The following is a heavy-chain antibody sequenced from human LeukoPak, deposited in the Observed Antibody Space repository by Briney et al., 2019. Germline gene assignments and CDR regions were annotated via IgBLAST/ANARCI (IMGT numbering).Heavy chain of an antibody. CDR1: GYSIGSGYY. CDR3: ARLGPTHYGALHAFDI. CDR2: IYHSGST. Sequence: SGTLSLTCTVSGYSIGSGYYWGWIRQPPGKGLGWIGSIYHSGSTYYNPSLKSRVTISVDTSKNQFSLKLSSVTAADTAVYYCARLGPTHYGALHAFDIWGQGTMVTVSS. D-gene: IGHD4-17*01. J-gene: IGHJ3*02. V-gene: IGHV4-38-2*02.